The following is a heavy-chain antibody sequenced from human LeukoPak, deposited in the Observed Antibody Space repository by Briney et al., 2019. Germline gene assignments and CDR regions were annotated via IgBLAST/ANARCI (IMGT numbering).Heavy chain of an antibody. D-gene: IGHD4-17*01. CDR1: GFTFSSCE. J-gene: IGHJ4*02. CDR2: ISSSGSTI. V-gene: IGHV3-48*03. CDR3: ARDEKGDYDY. Sequence: PGGSLRLSCAASGFTFSSCEMNWVRQAPGKGLEWVSYISSSGSTIYYADSVKGRFTISRDNAKNSLYLQMNSLRAEDTAVYYCARDEKGDYDYWGQGTLVTVSS.